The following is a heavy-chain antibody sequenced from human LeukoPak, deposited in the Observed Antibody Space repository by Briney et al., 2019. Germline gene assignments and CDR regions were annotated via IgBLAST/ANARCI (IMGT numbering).Heavy chain of an antibody. V-gene: IGHV3-48*02. CDR1: GFTFSSYS. Sequence: GGSLRLSCAASGFTFSSYSTNWVRQAPGKGLEWVSYISSSSSTIYYADSVKGRFTISRDNAKNSLYLQMNSLRDEDTAVYYCAREPLYGSGSYSFDYWAREPWSPSPQ. D-gene: IGHD3-10*01. J-gene: IGHJ4*02. CDR2: ISSSSSTI. CDR3: AREPLYGSGSYSFDY.